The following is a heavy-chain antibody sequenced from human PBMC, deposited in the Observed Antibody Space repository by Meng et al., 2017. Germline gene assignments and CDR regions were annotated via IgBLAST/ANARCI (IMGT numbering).Heavy chain of an antibody. CDR3: AYATTVSN. Sequence: QRRLWAARLLNLSDTLSLSCAVYGGSFICYYWSWIRQPPGKGLEWIGEINHSGSTNYNPSLKSRVTISVDTSKNQFSLKLSSVTAADTAVYYCAYATTVSNWGQGTLVTVSS. D-gene: IGHD4-11*01. CDR1: GGSFICYY. J-gene: IGHJ4*02. CDR2: INHSGST. V-gene: IGHV4-34*01.